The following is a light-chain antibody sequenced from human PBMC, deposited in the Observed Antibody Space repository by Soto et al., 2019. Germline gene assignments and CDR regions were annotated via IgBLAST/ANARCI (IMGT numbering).Light chain of an antibody. CDR2: KAS. Sequence: DIQMTQSPSTRSASVGDRVTIACRASQSISNYLAWYQQKPGKAPKLLIYKASSLESCVPSRFSSSGSGTEFTLTISSLQPDDFATYYCQQYNSYSWTFGQGTKVEIK. CDR1: QSISNY. CDR3: QQYNSYSWT. V-gene: IGKV1-5*03. J-gene: IGKJ1*01.